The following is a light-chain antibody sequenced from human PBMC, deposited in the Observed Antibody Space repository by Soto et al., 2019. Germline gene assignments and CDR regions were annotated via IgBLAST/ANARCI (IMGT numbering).Light chain of an antibody. CDR1: QSVSTF. J-gene: IGKJ3*01. CDR3: QTRSSWIFS. V-gene: IGKV3-11*01. Sequence: EIVLTQSPATLSLSPGERATLSCRASQSVSTFLAWYQQNPGQAPRLLIYDASNRATGIPARFSCGGSGTAFNLTISGIEREDFAVYYCQTRSSWIFSFGPGTKVAMK. CDR2: DAS.